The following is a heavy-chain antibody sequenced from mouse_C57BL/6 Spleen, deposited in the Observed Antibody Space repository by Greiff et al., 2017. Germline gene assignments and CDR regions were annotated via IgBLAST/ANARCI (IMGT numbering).Heavy chain of an antibody. V-gene: IGHV1-53*01. CDR1: GYTFTSYW. CDR3: ASVNYGSSYENAMDY. J-gene: IGHJ4*01. CDR2: INPSNGGT. D-gene: IGHD1-1*01. Sequence: VQLQQPGTELVKPGASVKLSCKASGYTFTSYWMHWVKQRPGQGLEWIGNINPSNGGTNYNEKFKSKATLTVDKSSSTAYMQLSSLTSEDSAVYYCASVNYGSSYENAMDYWGQGTSVTVSS.